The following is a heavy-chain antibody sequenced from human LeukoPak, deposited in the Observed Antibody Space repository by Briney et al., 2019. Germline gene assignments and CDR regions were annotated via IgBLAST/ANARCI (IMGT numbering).Heavy chain of an antibody. D-gene: IGHD3-10*01. Sequence: SETLSLTCSVSGGSINNHYWNWIRQPPGKGLEWIGYIYNSENTNYNPSFKSRVTISADTSKNQFSLRLTPVTAADTAVYYCARGGDSSGLFDYWGQGTLVTVSS. V-gene: IGHV4-59*11. CDR2: IYNSENT. CDR1: GGSINNHY. CDR3: ARGGDSSGLFDY. J-gene: IGHJ4*02.